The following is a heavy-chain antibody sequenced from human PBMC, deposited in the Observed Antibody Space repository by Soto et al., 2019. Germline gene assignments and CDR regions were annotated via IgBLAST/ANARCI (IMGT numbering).Heavy chain of an antibody. V-gene: IGHV4-31*03. CDR3: ARDRDYDILTGPTGDAFDI. CDR1: GGSISSGGYY. D-gene: IGHD3-9*01. CDR2: IYYSGST. Sequence: QVQLQESGPGLVKPSQTLSLTCTVSGGSISSGGYYWSWIRQHPGKGLEWIGYIYYSGSTYYNPSLKSRVTISVDTSKNQCSLKLSSVTAADTAVYYCARDRDYDILTGPTGDAFDIWGQGTMVTVSS. J-gene: IGHJ3*02.